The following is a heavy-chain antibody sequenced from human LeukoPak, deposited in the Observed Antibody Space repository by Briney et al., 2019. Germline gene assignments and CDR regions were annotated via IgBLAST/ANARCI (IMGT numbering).Heavy chain of an antibody. J-gene: IGHJ5*02. CDR2: IIYSGST. V-gene: IGHV4-4*02. CDR1: GGSIRNGKW. D-gene: IGHD3-16*01. Sequence: PSETLSLTCVVTGGSIRNGKWWSWVRQPPGKGLEWIGEIIYSGSTHYNPSLKSRVTISLDESKNQFSLKLNSVTAADTAVYYCARHYGPWGQGTLVTVSS. CDR3: ARHYGP.